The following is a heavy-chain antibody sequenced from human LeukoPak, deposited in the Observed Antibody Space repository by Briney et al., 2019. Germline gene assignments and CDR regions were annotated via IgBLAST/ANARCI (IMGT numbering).Heavy chain of an antibody. D-gene: IGHD5-24*01. J-gene: IGHJ4*02. CDR2: ISYDGSNK. CDR1: GFTFSSYA. CDR3: ATDPGEDGYNSMFDY. Sequence: PGGSLRLSCAASGFTFSSYAMHWVRQAPGKGLEWVAVISYDGSNKYYADSVKGRFTISRDNSKNTLYLQMNSLRAEDTAVYYCATDPGEDGYNSMFDYWGQGTLVTVSS. V-gene: IGHV3-30*04.